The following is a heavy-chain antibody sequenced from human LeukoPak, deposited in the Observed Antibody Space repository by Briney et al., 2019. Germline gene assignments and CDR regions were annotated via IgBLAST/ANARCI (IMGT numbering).Heavy chain of an antibody. CDR3: ASGRGRASDYYYGMDV. J-gene: IGHJ6*02. CDR1: GFTVSSNY. D-gene: IGHD3-10*01. V-gene: IGHV3-53*01. CDR2: IYSGGDT. Sequence: GGSLRLSCAVSGFTVSSNYMSWVRQAPGKGLEWVSVIYSGGDTYYADSVKGRFTISRDNSKNTLYLQMNSLRAEDTAGYYCASGRGRASDYYYGMDVWGQGTTGTVSS.